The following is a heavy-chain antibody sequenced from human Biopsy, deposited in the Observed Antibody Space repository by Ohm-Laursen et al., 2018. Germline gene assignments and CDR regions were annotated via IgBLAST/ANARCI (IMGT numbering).Heavy chain of an antibody. CDR3: ARHPTGFWFDP. Sequence: SETLSLTCAVSGGSISSSTPYYWAWLRQPPGKGLEWIGSIYNTETTFYNPSLKSRVPISVDTSTNQFSLKVSSVTAADTALYFCARHPTGFWFDPWGHGTLVTVSS. J-gene: IGHJ5*02. CDR2: IYNTETT. CDR1: GGSISSSTPYY. V-gene: IGHV4-39*01.